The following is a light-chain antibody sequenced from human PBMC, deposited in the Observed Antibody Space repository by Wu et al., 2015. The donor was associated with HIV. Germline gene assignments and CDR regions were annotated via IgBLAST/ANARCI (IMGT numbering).Light chain of an antibody. CDR1: QSGNS. CDR3: QQFEF. CDR2: DSS. J-gene: IGKJ2*01. Sequence: EVVLTQSPGTLSLSPGESATLFCKVSQSGNSLTWIQKRRGQAPRLLIYDSSRRASGIPDRLIGSGSGTDFSLTIKSVMREDFAVYFCQQFEFFGLGTALEI. V-gene: IGKV3D-20*02.